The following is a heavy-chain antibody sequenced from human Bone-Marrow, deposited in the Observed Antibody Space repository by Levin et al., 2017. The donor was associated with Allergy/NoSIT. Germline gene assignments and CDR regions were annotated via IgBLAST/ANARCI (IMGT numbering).Heavy chain of an antibody. Sequence: PGGSLRLSCAASGFTFSSYGMHWVRQAPGKGLEWVAVIWYDGSNKYYADSVKGRFTISRDNSKNTLYLQMNSLRAEDTAVYYCARGPYYDYVWGSYRPNRPFDYWGQGTLVTVSS. D-gene: IGHD3-16*02. J-gene: IGHJ4*02. V-gene: IGHV3-33*01. CDR1: GFTFSSYG. CDR2: IWYDGSNK. CDR3: ARGPYYDYVWGSYRPNRPFDY.